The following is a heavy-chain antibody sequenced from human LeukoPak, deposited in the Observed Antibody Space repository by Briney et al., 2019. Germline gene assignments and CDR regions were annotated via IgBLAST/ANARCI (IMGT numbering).Heavy chain of an antibody. Sequence: PGGSLRLSCAASGFTFSSYGMHWVRQAPGKGLEWVAVIWYDGSNKYYADSVKGRFTISRDNAKNSLYLQMNSLRAEDTAVYYCARERGHLDYWGQGTLVTVSS. J-gene: IGHJ4*02. CDR2: IWYDGSNK. D-gene: IGHD6-25*01. CDR1: GFTFSSYG. V-gene: IGHV3-33*01. CDR3: ARERGHLDY.